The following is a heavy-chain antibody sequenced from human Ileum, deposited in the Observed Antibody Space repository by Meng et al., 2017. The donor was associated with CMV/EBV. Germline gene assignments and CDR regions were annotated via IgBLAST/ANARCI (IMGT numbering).Heavy chain of an antibody. J-gene: IGHJ4*02. V-gene: IGHV3-7*03. CDR2: ISPDGSEK. CDR3: ARESQYDFWSGYGY. D-gene: IGHD3-3*01. Sequence: GESLKISCAASGFSFNNYWMNWIRQAPGKGLEWVAKISPDGSEKYYVDSVKGRFTISRDNAQNSLYLQMNSLRTDDTAVYYCARESQYDFWSGYGYWGQGTLVTVSS. CDR1: GFSFNNYW.